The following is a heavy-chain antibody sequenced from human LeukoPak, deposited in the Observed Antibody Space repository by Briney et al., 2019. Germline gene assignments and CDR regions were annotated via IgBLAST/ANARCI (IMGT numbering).Heavy chain of an antibody. CDR3: ARVRSGYSSSWYPIT. CDR1: GGSLSGYY. D-gene: IGHD6-13*01. J-gene: IGHJ5*02. Sequence: SETLSLTCAVYGGSLSGYYWSWIRQSPGKGLEWIGEINLSGSTKYNPSLKSRVTISVDTSKNQFSLKLSSVTAADTAVYYCARVRSGYSSSWYPITWGQGTLVTVSS. V-gene: IGHV4-34*01. CDR2: INLSGST.